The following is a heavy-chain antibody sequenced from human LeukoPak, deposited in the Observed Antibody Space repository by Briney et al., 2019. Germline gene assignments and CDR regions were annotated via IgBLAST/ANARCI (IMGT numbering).Heavy chain of an antibody. J-gene: IGHJ4*02. CDR1: GFTFDDYA. CDR3: AKDITQGAAGTLGY. Sequence: PGGSLRLSCAASGFTFDDYAMHWVRQAPGKGLEWVSGISWNSGSIGYADSVKGRFTISRDNAKNSLYLQTNSLRAEDTALYYCAKDITQGAAGTLGYWGQGTLVTVSS. D-gene: IGHD6-13*01. V-gene: IGHV3-9*01. CDR2: ISWNSGSI.